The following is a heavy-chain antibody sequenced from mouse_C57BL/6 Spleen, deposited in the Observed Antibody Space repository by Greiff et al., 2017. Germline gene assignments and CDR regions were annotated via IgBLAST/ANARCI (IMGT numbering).Heavy chain of an antibody. D-gene: IGHD2-1*01. CDR1: GFTFSSYG. CDR3: ARRDLLSGAMDY. J-gene: IGHJ4*01. CDR2: ISSGGSYT. V-gene: IGHV5-6*02. Sequence: EVKLMESGGDLVKPGGSLKLSCAASGFTFSSYGMSWVRQTPDKRLEWVATISSGGSYTYYPDSVKGRFTISRDNAKNTLYLQMSSLKSEDTAMYYCARRDLLSGAMDYWGQGTSVTVSS.